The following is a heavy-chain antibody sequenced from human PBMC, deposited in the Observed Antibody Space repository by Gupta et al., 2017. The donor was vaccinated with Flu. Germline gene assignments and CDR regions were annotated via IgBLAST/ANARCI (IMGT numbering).Heavy chain of an antibody. CDR3: ARVPLEEAAAQYYYYYGMDV. Sequence: QVQLQQSGPGLVKPSQTLSLTCAISGDSVSSNSAAWNWIRQSPSRGLEWLGRTYDRSKWYNDYAVSVKSRITINPDTSKNQFSLQRNSVTPEDTAVYYCARVPLEEAAAQYYYYYGMDVWGQGTTVTVSS. CDR1: GDSVSSNSAA. J-gene: IGHJ6*02. CDR2: TYDRSKWYN. D-gene: IGHD2-2*01. V-gene: IGHV6-1*01.